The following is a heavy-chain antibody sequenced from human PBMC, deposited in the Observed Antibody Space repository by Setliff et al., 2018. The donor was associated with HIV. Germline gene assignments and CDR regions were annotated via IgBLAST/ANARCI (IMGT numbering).Heavy chain of an antibody. D-gene: IGHD3-3*01. CDR2: INHDRTT. CDR1: GGSFSGYY. CDR3: ARGSRQLTIFGVVFKNNYYFMDV. V-gene: IGHV4-34*01. Sequence: PSETLSLTCAVYGGSFSGYYWSWIRQPPGKGREWIGEINHDRTTNYNPSLKSRVTISVDTSKDQFSLTLNSVTAADTAVYYCARGSRQLTIFGVVFKNNYYFMDVWGKGTAVTVSS. J-gene: IGHJ6*03.